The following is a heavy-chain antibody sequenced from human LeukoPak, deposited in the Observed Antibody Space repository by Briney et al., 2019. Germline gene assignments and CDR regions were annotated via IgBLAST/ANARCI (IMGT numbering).Heavy chain of an antibody. J-gene: IGHJ6*02. CDR3: ARGRRHYYGMDV. V-gene: IGHV4-34*01. CDR1: GGSFSVYY. CDR2: INHSGST. D-gene: IGHD5-24*01. Sequence: SETLSLTCAVCGGSFSVYYWSWIRQPPGKGLEWIGEINHSGSTNYNPSLKSRVTISVDTSKNQFSLKLSSVTAADTAVYYCARGRRHYYGMDVWGQGTTVTVSS.